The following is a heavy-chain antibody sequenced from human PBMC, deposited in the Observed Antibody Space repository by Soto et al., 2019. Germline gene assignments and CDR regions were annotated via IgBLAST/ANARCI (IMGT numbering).Heavy chain of an antibody. Sequence: QVQLVESGGGVVQPGRSLRLSCAASRFTFSSFGMHWVRQAPGKGPEWVSLISYDGSTKYYADSVKGRFTISRDNAKNSLYLQMNSLRVEDTAVYYCARVLEFFDSGSYRYWGQGTLVTVSS. J-gene: IGHJ4*02. CDR1: RFTFSSFG. D-gene: IGHD3-10*01. CDR2: ISYDGSTK. CDR3: ARVLEFFDSGSYRY. V-gene: IGHV3-30*03.